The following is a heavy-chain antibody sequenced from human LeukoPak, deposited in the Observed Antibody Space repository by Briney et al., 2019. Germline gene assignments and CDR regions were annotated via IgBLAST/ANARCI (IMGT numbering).Heavy chain of an antibody. Sequence: PGGSLRLSCAASGFTFSTYAVHWVRQAPGKGLEWVAVISYDGSKRYYAESVQGRFTISRDNSKNTLYLQLNSLRAEDTAIYYCARDLRHSSHNYYYGMDVWGQGTTVTVSS. D-gene: IGHD2-15*01. CDR2: ISYDGSKR. J-gene: IGHJ6*02. CDR3: ARDLRHSSHNYYYGMDV. CDR1: GFTFSTYA. V-gene: IGHV3-30*14.